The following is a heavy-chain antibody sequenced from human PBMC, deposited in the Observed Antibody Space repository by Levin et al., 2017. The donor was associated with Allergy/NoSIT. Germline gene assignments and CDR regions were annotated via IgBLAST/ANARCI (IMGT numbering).Heavy chain of an antibody. CDR3: ARGSRTFDY. CDR2: INHSGST. V-gene: IGHV4-34*01. D-gene: IGHD6-13*01. CDR1: GGSFSGYY. Sequence: SETLSLTCAVYGGSFSGYYWSWIRQPPGKGLEWIGEINHSGSTNYNPSLKSRVTISVDTSKNQFSLKLSSVTAADTAVYYCARGSRTFDYWGQGTLVTVSS. J-gene: IGHJ4*02.